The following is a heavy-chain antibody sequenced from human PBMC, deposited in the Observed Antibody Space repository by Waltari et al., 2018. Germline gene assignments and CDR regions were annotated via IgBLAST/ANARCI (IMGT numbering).Heavy chain of an antibody. CDR1: GFSFTSYA. Sequence: EVQLLESGGALVQPGGSLRLSCAASGFSFTSYAMVWVRQAPGKGLEWVSIIYSGGSTYYADSVKGRFTISRDNSKNTLYLQMNSLRAEDTAVYYCAKAPIAVAVYWGQGTLVTVSS. CDR3: AKAPIAVAVY. D-gene: IGHD6-19*01. J-gene: IGHJ4*02. CDR2: IYSGGST. V-gene: IGHV3-23*03.